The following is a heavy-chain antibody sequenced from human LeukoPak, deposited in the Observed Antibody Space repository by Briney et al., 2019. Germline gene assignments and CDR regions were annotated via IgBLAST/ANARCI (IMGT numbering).Heavy chain of an antibody. CDR1: GGSFSGYY. CDR3: ARGRGYSYGRRLNWFDP. CDR2: INHSGST. Sequence: PSETLSLTCAAYGGSFSGYYWSWIRQPPGKGLEWIGEINHSGSTNYNPSLKSRVTISVDTSKNQFSLKLSSVTAADTAVYYCARGRGYSYGRRLNWFDPWGQGTLVTVSS. D-gene: IGHD5-18*01. J-gene: IGHJ5*02. V-gene: IGHV4-34*01.